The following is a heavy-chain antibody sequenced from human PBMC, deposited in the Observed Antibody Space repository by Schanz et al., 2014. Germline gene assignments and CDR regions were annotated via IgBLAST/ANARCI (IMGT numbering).Heavy chain of an antibody. CDR2: IYYSGNT. Sequence: LQLQESGSGLMKPSQTLSLTCAVSGGSISSGGYSWNWIRQSPGKGLEWIGYIYYSGNTYYNPSLKSRVSISVDSSKNQFSLRLDSVSAADTAVYYCALREKPYGPFASWGHGALVTVSS. J-gene: IGHJ4*01. D-gene: IGHD3-10*01. CDR3: ALREKPYGPFAS. V-gene: IGHV4-30-2*06. CDR1: GGSISSGGYS.